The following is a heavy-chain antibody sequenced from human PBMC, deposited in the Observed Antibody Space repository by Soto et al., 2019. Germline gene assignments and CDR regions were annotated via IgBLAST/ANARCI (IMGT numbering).Heavy chain of an antibody. CDR2: ISGSGGST. D-gene: IGHD3-10*01. V-gene: IGHV3-23*01. CDR3: TTAMSRGGYYYYYMDV. J-gene: IGHJ6*03. Sequence: GGSLRLSCAASGFTFSSYAMSWVRQAPGKGLEWVSAISGSGGSTYYADSVKGRFTISRDNSKNPLYLQMNSLRAEDTAVYYCTTAMSRGGYYYYYMDVWGKGTTVTVSS. CDR1: GFTFSSYA.